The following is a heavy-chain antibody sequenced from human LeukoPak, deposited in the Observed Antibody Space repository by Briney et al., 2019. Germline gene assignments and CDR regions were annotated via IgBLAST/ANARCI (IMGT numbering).Heavy chain of an antibody. J-gene: IGHJ4*02. Sequence: GASVKVSCKASGYTFTGYYMHWVRQAPGQGLEWMRWINPNSGGTNYAQKFQGRVTMTRDTSISTAYMELSRLRSDDTAVYYCASYVVYGYNYYFDYWGQGTLVTVSS. CDR3: ASYVVYGYNYYFDY. V-gene: IGHV1-2*02. CDR1: GYTFTGYY. CDR2: INPNSGGT. D-gene: IGHD5-24*01.